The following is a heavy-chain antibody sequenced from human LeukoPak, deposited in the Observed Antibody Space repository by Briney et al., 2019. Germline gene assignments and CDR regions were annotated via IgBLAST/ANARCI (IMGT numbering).Heavy chain of an antibody. CDR1: GGSFSGYY. CDR2: INHSGST. CDR3: AILPTSEQLWSYAEFDY. V-gene: IGHV4-34*01. Sequence: PSETLSLTCAVYGGSFSGYYWSWIRQPPGKGLEWIGKINHSGSTNYNPSLKSRVTISVDTSKNQFSLKLSSVTAADTAVYYCAILPTSEQLWSYAEFDYWGQGTLVTVSS. D-gene: IGHD5-18*01. J-gene: IGHJ4*02.